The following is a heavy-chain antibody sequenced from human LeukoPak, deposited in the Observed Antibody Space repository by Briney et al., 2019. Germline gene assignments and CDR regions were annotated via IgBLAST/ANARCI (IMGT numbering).Heavy chain of an antibody. D-gene: IGHD2-15*01. CDR3: ARRRDIVVVVAATNFDY. CDR2: INHSGST. Sequence: SETLSLTCTVSGGSISSYYWSWIRQPPGKGLEWIGEINHSGSTNYNPSLKSRDTISVDTSKNQFSLKLSSVTAADTAVYYCARRRDIVVVVAATNFDYWGQGTLVTVSS. J-gene: IGHJ4*02. V-gene: IGHV4-34*01. CDR1: GGSISSYY.